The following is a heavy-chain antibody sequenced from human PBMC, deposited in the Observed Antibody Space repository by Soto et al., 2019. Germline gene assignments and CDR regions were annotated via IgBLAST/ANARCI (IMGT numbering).Heavy chain of an antibody. CDR2: IASAGDT. Sequence: EVQLVESGGGLVQPGGSLRLSCVVSGFTFSNYDMHWVRQATGKGLEWVSAIASAGDTYYADSVKGRFTISRENAGDSLFLQMSRLRVGDTALYYCVALGAHIFWGQGTLVTVSS. D-gene: IGHD2-8*02. J-gene: IGHJ4*02. CDR1: GFTFSNYD. CDR3: VALGAHIF. V-gene: IGHV3-13*04.